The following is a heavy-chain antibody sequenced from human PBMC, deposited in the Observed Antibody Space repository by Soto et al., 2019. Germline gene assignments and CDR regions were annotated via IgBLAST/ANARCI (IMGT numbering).Heavy chain of an antibody. CDR2: IVVGSGNT. Sequence: ASVKVSCKACGFTFTSSAMQWVRQARGQRLEWIGWIVVGSGNTNYAQKFQERVTITRDMSTSTAYMELSSLRSEDTAVYYCAASASSPTLYYYYYYMDVWGKGTTVTVSS. D-gene: IGHD2-15*01. CDR1: GFTFTSSA. V-gene: IGHV1-58*02. J-gene: IGHJ6*03. CDR3: AASASSPTLYYYYYYMDV.